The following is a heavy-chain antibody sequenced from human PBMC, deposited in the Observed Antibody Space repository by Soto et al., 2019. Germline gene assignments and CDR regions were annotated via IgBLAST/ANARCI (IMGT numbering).Heavy chain of an antibody. V-gene: IGHV3-23*01. CDR3: ARWNGFGDY. CDR1: GFSISTYG. CDR2: FSGGDGGT. Sequence: EVQLLGSGGGLVQPGGSLRLSCAASGFSISTYGVTWVRQAPGKGLEWVSGFSGGDGGTHYADSVKGRFTISRDNTKNTAYLLMNSLRTDDTAVYYCARWNGFGDYRGQGTRVTVSS. D-gene: IGHD1-1*01. J-gene: IGHJ4*02.